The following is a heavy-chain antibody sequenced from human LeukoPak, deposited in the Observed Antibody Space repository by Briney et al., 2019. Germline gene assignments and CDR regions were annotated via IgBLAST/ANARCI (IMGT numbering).Heavy chain of an antibody. CDR2: ISSSSSYI. J-gene: IGHJ4*02. D-gene: IGHD3-22*01. CDR3: ARDFLYRGYYAPIDY. Sequence: GGSLRLSCAASGFTFSSYSMNRVRQAPGKGLEWVSSISSSSSYIYYADSVKGRFTISRDNAKNSLYLQMNSLRAEDTAVYYCARDFLYRGYYAPIDYWGQGTLVTVSS. CDR1: GFTFSSYS. V-gene: IGHV3-21*01.